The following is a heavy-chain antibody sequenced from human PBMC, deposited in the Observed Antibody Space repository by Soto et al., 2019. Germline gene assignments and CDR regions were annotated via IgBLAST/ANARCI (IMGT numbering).Heavy chain of an antibody. V-gene: IGHV3-74*01. CDR3: ARDNWNSY. D-gene: IGHD1-7*01. CDR2: IHNDGSTT. Sequence: GGSLRLSCSASGFTFSSYWMHWVRQAPGKGLMWVSRIHNDGSTTRYADSVKGRFTISRDNAKNTLYLQMSSLRVEDTAVYCCARDNWNSYWGQGTLVTVSS. J-gene: IGHJ4*01. CDR1: GFTFSSYW.